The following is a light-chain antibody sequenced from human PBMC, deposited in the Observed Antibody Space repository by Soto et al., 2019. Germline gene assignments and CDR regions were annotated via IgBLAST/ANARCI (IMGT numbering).Light chain of an antibody. CDR3: QQYDKWPPLT. CDR2: GAS. J-gene: IGKJ4*01. CDR1: QSVSSN. V-gene: IGKV3D-15*01. Sequence: EIVMTQSPGTLSGSPGESATLSCRASQSVSSNLAWYQQKPGQAPRLLIYGASTRASGIPAWFSGSGSGTEFRLTISSLQSEDSAVYYCQQYDKWPPLTFGGGTKVDIK.